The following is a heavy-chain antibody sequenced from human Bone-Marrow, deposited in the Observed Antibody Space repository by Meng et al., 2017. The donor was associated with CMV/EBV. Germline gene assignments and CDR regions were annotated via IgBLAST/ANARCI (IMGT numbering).Heavy chain of an antibody. CDR2: INPNSGGT. CDR3: VREAMRAYYFVY. CDR1: GYTFTGYY. Sequence: ASVMVSCKASGYTFTGYYMHWVRQAPGQGLEWMGWINPNSGGTNYAQKFQGRVTMTRDTSISTAYMELSRLRSDDTAVYYCVREAMRAYYFVYWGQGTLVTVSS. D-gene: IGHD3-16*01. V-gene: IGHV1-2*02. J-gene: IGHJ4*02.